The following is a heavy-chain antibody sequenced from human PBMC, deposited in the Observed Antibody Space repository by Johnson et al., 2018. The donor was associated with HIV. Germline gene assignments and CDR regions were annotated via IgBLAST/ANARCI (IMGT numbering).Heavy chain of an antibody. Sequence: QVQLVESGGGVVQPGRSLRLSCAASGFTFSSYAMHWVRQAPGKGLEWVAVISYDGSNKYYADSVKGRFTISRDNSKNTLYLQMNSLRAEDTAVYYCARTQVVYAHFEIGCQGTMVTVSS. J-gene: IGHJ3*02. CDR3: ARTQVVYAHFEI. V-gene: IGHV3-30*04. CDR2: ISYDGSNK. D-gene: IGHD2-8*02. CDR1: GFTFSSYA.